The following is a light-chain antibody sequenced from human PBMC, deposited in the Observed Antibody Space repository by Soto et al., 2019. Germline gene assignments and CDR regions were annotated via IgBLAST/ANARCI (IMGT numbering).Light chain of an antibody. V-gene: IGKV3-11*01. CDR3: QQYNNWPPRT. J-gene: IGKJ1*01. CDR2: DAS. CDR1: QSIATY. Sequence: EVVLTQSPATLSLSPGERATLSCRASQSIATYLAWYQQKPGRAPSLLIFDASNRATGIPARFSGSGSGTDFTLTISSLQSEDFAVYYCQQYNNWPPRTFGQGTKVEIK.